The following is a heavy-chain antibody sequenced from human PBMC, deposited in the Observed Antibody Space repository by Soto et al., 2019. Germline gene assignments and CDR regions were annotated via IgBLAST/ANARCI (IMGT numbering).Heavy chain of an antibody. J-gene: IGHJ4*02. CDR1: GFTFSTYA. D-gene: IGHD2-2*01. V-gene: IGHV3-23*01. CDR3: AKDKGGRYCSRTSCLYSFDY. CDR2: ISDSGST. Sequence: EVQLLESGGVLVQPGGALRLSCTSSGFTFSTYAMSWVRQAPWKGLEWVSTISDSGSTYYADSVKGRFTISRDNSKNTLYLEMNSLRAEDTAVYYCAKDKGGRYCSRTSCLYSFDYWCQGTLVTVSS.